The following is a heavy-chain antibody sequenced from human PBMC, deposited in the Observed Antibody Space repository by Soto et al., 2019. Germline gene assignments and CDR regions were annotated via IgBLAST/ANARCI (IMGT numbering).Heavy chain of an antibody. Sequence: SETLSLTCAVSGYSISSGYYWGWIRQPPGKGLEWIGSIYHSGSTYYNPSLKSRVTISVDTSKNQFSLKLSSVTAADTAVYYCARGYDSSGYYEYYYYGMDVWGQGTTVTVSS. CDR2: IYHSGST. CDR1: GYSISSGYY. CDR3: ARGYDSSGYYEYYYYGMDV. J-gene: IGHJ6*02. V-gene: IGHV4-38-2*01. D-gene: IGHD3-22*01.